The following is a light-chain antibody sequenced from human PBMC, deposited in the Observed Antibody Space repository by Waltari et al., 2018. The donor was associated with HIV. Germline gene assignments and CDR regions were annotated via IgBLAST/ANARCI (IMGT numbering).Light chain of an antibody. CDR2: EDS. Sequence: NYMLTQPPSVTESPGQTVTLSCTRYSGTIASNHVQWYLQRPGSAPTTVIYEDSQRPSGVPDRFSGSIDSSSNSASLTISGLKTEDEADYYCQSYDTSNPGGIFGGGTKLTVL. J-gene: IGLJ2*01. CDR1: SGTIASNH. CDR3: QSYDTSNPGGI. V-gene: IGLV6-57*04.